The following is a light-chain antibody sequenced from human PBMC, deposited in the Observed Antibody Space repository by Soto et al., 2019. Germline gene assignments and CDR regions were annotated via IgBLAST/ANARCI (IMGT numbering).Light chain of an antibody. J-gene: IGKJ1*01. CDR2: DAS. CDR1: QSIKNW. V-gene: IGKV1-5*01. CDR3: QQYNSYSWT. Sequence: DIQMTQSPSTLSASLGDRVTITCRASQSIKNWLAWYQQKPGEAPKLLIYDASSLKSGVPSRFSGSGSGTEFTLTISSLQPEDFATYYCQQYNSYSWTFGQGTKVDI.